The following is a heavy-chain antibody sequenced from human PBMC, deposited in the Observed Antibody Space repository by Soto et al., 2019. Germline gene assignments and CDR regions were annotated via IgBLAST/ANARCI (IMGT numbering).Heavy chain of an antibody. Sequence: QVQLVESGGGVVQPGRSVRLSCAASGFTFSSYGMHWVREAPGKGLEWVAVIWYDGSNKYYADSVKGRFTISRDNSKNTLYLQMNSLRAEDTAVYYCARDLRGGSGHMPDYWGQGTLVTVSS. V-gene: IGHV3-33*01. D-gene: IGHD3-10*01. CDR2: IWYDGSNK. J-gene: IGHJ4*02. CDR1: GFTFSSYG. CDR3: ARDLRGGSGHMPDY.